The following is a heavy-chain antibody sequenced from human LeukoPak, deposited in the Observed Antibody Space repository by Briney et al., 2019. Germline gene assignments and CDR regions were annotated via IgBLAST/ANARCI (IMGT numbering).Heavy chain of an antibody. CDR3: ASLSYYDILTGYYWIDYYYGMDV. CDR2: INADGSST. V-gene: IGHV3-74*01. Sequence: GGSLRLSCAASAFTFTDYWMHWVRQAPGKGLVWVSRINADGSSTTYADSVRGRFTISRDNAKNTLYLQMNSLRAEDTAVYYCASLSYYDILTGYYWIDYYYGMDVWGQGTTVT. CDR1: AFTFTDYW. D-gene: IGHD3-9*01. J-gene: IGHJ6*02.